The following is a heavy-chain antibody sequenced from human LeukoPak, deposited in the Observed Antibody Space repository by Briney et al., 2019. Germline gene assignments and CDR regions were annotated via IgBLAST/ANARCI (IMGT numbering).Heavy chain of an antibody. Sequence: GGSLRLSCAASGFTFSSYWMHWVRQAPGKGLVWVSRISDDGGHTFHADSVKGRLAMSRDNSKNTLYLQMNSLRAEDTGVYYCARVTGGYNLVDYWGQGTLVTVSS. D-gene: IGHD5-24*01. J-gene: IGHJ4*02. V-gene: IGHV3-74*01. CDR3: ARVTGGYNLVDY. CDR2: ISDDGGHT. CDR1: GFTFSSYW.